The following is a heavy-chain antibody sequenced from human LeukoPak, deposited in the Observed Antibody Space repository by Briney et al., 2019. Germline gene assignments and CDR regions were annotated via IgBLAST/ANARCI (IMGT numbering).Heavy chain of an antibody. V-gene: IGHV4-39*01. CDR3: ARYYYDSSGYYSLDY. J-gene: IGHJ4*02. D-gene: IGHD3-22*01. Sequence: SETLSLTCTVSGGSISNSSYYWGWIRQPPGKGLEWIGSIYYSGSTYYNPSLKSRVTISVDTSKNQFSLKLSSVTAADTAVYYCARYYYDSSGYYSLDYWGQGTLVTVSS. CDR1: GGSISNSSYY. CDR2: IYYSGST.